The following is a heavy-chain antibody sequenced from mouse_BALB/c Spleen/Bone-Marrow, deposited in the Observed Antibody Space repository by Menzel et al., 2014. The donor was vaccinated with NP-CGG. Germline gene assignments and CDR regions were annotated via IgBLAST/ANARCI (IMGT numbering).Heavy chain of an antibody. CDR1: GYTFTDYS. CDR3: ARRGSMDY. V-gene: IGHV1-67*01. Sequence: VHVKQSGAELVRPGVSVKISCKGSGYTFTDYSIHWVRQSHAKSLEWIGVISTYYGDANYNQKFKGKATMTVDKSSSTAYMELARLTSEDSAIYYCARRGSMDYWGQGTSVTVSS. J-gene: IGHJ4*01. CDR2: ISTYYGDA.